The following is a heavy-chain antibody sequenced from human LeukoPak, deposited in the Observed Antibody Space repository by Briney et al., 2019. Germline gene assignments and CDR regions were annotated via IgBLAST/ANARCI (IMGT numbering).Heavy chain of an antibody. D-gene: IGHD5-18*01. Sequence: GGSLRLSCAASGFTFSSYAMSWVRQAPGKGLEWVSGIGGSGGSIYYADSVKGRFTISRDNSKNTLYLQMNSLRAEDTAIYYCAKYQGYSYGRGGIAFDIWGQGTMVTVSS. J-gene: IGHJ3*02. CDR1: GFTFSSYA. V-gene: IGHV3-23*01. CDR3: AKYQGYSYGRGGIAFDI. CDR2: IGGSGGSI.